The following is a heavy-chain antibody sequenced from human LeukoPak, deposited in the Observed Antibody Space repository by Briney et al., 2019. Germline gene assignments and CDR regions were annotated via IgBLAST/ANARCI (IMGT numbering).Heavy chain of an antibody. CDR2: MNPDSGNT. CDR1: GYTFTSYE. V-gene: IGHV1-8*01. D-gene: IGHD7-27*01. Sequence: ASVKVSCKASGYTFTSYETNWVRQATGQGLEWMGWMNPDSGNTGYAQKFQGRVTMTRNTAISTAYMELSSLRSEDTAVYYCARAWVIARLGDALDMWGQGTMVTVSS. J-gene: IGHJ3*02. CDR3: ARAWVIARLGDALDM.